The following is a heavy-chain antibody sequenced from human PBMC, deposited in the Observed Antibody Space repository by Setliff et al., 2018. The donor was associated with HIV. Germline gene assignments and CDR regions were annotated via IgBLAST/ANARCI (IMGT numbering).Heavy chain of an antibody. CDR1: GYTLTELY. D-gene: IGHD2-15*01. Sequence: ASVKVSCKVSGYTLTELYIHWVRQAPGKGLEWMGGFDPEDGETIYAQKFQGRVTMTEDTSTDTAYMELSSLRSEDTAVYYCATGAATYFDYWGQGTLVTVSS. CDR2: FDPEDGET. CDR3: ATGAATYFDY. J-gene: IGHJ4*02. V-gene: IGHV1-24*01.